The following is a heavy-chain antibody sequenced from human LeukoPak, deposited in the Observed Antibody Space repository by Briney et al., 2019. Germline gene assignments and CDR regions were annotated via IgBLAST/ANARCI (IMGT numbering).Heavy chain of an antibody. Sequence: GGSLRLSCAASGFTFSNYEMSWVRQAPGKGLEWVSYISSSGSTIYYADSVKGRFTISRDNATNSLYLQITSLRAEDTAVYYCARDQSSVAGTTYNWFDPWGQGTLVTVSS. CDR2: ISSSGSTI. CDR3: ARDQSSVAGTTYNWFDP. V-gene: IGHV3-48*03. D-gene: IGHD6-19*01. CDR1: GFTFSNYE. J-gene: IGHJ5*02.